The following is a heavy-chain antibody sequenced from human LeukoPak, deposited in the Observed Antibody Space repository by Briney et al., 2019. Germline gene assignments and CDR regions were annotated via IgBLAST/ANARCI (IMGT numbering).Heavy chain of an antibody. CDR3: AKELGYCSAGRCEYFLH. D-gene: IGHD2-15*01. Sequence: GGSLRLSCAASGFTFSSYAMNWVRQAPGKGLEWVSAISGSGSSTYYADSVKGRFIISRDNSKNTLYLQMNSLRAEDTAIYYCAKELGYCSAGRCEYFLHWGQGTLVTVSS. J-gene: IGHJ1*01. CDR2: ISGSGSST. V-gene: IGHV3-23*01. CDR1: GFTFSSYA.